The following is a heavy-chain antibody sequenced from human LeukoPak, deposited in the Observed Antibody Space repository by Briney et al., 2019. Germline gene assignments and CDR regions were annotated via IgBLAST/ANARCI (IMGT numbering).Heavy chain of an antibody. D-gene: IGHD3-3*01. V-gene: IGHV4-59*01. J-gene: IGHJ4*02. CDR1: GGSISSYY. CDR3: ARVAFTREYYFDY. CDR2: IYYRGST. Sequence: SETLSLTCTVSGGSISSYYWSWIRQPPGKGREWIGYIYYRGSTTYNPSLKSRVTISLQTSKNQFSLRLTSVTAADTAVYYCARVAFTREYYFDYWGQGTPVTVSS.